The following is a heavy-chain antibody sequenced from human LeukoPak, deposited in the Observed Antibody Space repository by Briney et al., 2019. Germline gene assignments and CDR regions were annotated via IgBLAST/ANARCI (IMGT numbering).Heavy chain of an antibody. Sequence: PGESLKISCKGSGYSFTSYWIGWVRQMPGKGLEWMGIIYPGDSDTRYSPSFQGQVTISADKSISTAYLQWSSLKASDTAMYYCARLPVGAGWYNPQGDYWGQGTLVTVSS. CDR3: ARLPVGAGWYNPQGDY. D-gene: IGHD6-19*01. CDR1: GYSFTSYW. J-gene: IGHJ4*02. V-gene: IGHV5-51*01. CDR2: IYPGDSDT.